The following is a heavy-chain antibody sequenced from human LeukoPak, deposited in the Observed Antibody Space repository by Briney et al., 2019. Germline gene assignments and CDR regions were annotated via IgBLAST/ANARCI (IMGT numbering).Heavy chain of an antibody. V-gene: IGHV3-74*01. CDR3: ARDRGYTFDY. Sequence: GGSLRLSCAASGFTFSSYWMHWVRQAPGKGLVWVSNIKSDGSSTTYADPVKGRFTISRDNAENALYLQMNSLRAEDTAVYYCARDRGYTFDYWGQGPLVTVSS. CDR1: GFTFSSYW. J-gene: IGHJ4*02. CDR2: IKSDGSST. D-gene: IGHD3-22*01.